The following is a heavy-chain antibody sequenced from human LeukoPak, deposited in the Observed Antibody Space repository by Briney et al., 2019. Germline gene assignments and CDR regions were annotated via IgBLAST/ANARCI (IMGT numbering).Heavy chain of an antibody. CDR1: GGSFSGYY. CDR2: INHSGST. Sequence: PSETLSLTCAVYGGSFSGYYWSWIRQPPGKGLEWIGEINHSGSTNYNPSLKSRVTISVDTSKNQFSLKLSSVTAADTAVYYCATYYYDSSGYYYLGYWGQGTLVTVSS. CDR3: ATYYYDSSGYYYLGY. J-gene: IGHJ4*02. V-gene: IGHV4-34*01. D-gene: IGHD3-22*01.